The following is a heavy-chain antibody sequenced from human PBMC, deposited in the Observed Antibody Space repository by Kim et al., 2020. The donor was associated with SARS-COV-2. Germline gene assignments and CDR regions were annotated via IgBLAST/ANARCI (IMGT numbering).Heavy chain of an antibody. CDR2: ITVSASHI. J-gene: IGHJ5*02. CDR1: PFSFNNYS. Sequence: GGSLRLSCAASPFSFNNYSMTWVRQAPGRGLEWVSTITVSASHIFYRDSVKGRFSLSRDNSKSTLLLRMDSLRAEDPAFYYFAQNPTSFWPYYFAPWGPG. CDR3: AQNPTSFWPYYFAP. D-gene: IGHD3-10*01. V-gene: IGHV3-23*02.